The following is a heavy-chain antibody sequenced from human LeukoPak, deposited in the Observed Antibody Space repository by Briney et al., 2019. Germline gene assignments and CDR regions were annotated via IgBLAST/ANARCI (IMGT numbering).Heavy chain of an antibody. CDR3: AREDDYGDYYLFDI. CDR2: INSDGSST. J-gene: IGHJ3*02. D-gene: IGHD4-17*01. V-gene: IGHV3-74*01. Sequence: GSLRLSCAASGFTFSSYWMHWVRQAPGKGLVWVSRINSDGSSTSYADSVKGRFTISRDNAKNTLYLQMNSLRAEDTAVYYCAREDDYGDYYLFDIWGQGTMVTVSS. CDR1: GFTFSSYW.